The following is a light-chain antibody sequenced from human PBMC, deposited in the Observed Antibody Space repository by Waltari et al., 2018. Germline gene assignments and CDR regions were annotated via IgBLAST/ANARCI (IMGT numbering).Light chain of an antibody. J-gene: IGLJ2*01. CDR3: SSSTSRTALL. CDR2: DVS. CDR1: SSDIGSYNS. V-gene: IGLV2-14*03. Sequence: QSALTQPASLSGSPGQSITISCTGTSSDIGSYNSFSWYQQHPGEAPKLMIYDVSVRPSGVSNRFSGSKSGNTASLTISGLQAEDEADYYCSSSTSRTALLFGGGTKLTVL.